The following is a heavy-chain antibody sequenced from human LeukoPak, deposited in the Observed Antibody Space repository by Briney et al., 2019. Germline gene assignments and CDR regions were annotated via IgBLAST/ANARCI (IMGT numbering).Heavy chain of an antibody. V-gene: IGHV4-28*03. CDR1: GYSISSGYW. CDR2: IFYSGSA. CDR3: AREARYGSSWYAMDV. Sequence: PSETLSLTCGVSGYSISSGYWWGWIRQPPGKGLEWIGYIFYSGSANYNLSLKSRVTISGDTSKNQISLKLSSVTAADTAVYYCAREARYGSSWYAMDVWGQGTTVTVSS. J-gene: IGHJ6*02. D-gene: IGHD6-13*01.